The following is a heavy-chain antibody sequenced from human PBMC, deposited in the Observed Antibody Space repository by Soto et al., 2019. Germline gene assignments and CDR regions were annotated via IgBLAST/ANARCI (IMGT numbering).Heavy chain of an antibody. D-gene: IGHD3-22*01. CDR1: GGTFSRYT. CDR2: ITPMFGTP. J-gene: IGHJ4*02. Sequence: QVQLVQSGAEVKKPGSSVKVSCKASGGTFSRYTITWVRQAPGQWLEWMGGITPMFGTPNYAQKFQGRVTITADASTSTAYMELSSLTSEDTALYYCARDGTLYDSSAYYYLYWGQGTLVTVSS. V-gene: IGHV1-69*01. CDR3: ARDGTLYDSSAYYYLY.